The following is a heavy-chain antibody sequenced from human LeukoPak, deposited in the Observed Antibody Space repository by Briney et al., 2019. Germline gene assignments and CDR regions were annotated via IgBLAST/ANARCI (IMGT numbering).Heavy chain of an antibody. CDR1: GYTFTSYG. Sequence: GASVKVSCKASGYTFTSYGISWVRQAPGQGLEWMGWISGYNGNTNYAQKLQGRVTMTTDTSASTAYMELRSLRSDDTAVYYCARVSPTVLEGDYWGQGTLVTVSS. J-gene: IGHJ4*02. CDR3: ARVSPTVLEGDY. V-gene: IGHV1-18*04. D-gene: IGHD1-1*01. CDR2: ISGYNGNT.